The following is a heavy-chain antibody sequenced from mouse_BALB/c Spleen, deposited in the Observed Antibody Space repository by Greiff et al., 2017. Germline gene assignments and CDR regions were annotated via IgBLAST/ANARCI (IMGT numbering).Heavy chain of an antibody. V-gene: IGHV1-31*01. CDR3: AREEGARGFDY. CDR2: INPYNGAT. Sequence: VQLQQSGPELVKPGASVKISCKASGYSFTGYYMHWVKQSHVKSLEWIGRINPYNGATSYNQNFKDKASLTVDKSSSTAYMELHSLTSEDSAVYYCAREEGARGFDYWGQGTTLTVSS. CDR1: GYSFTGYY. D-gene: IGHD3-3*01. J-gene: IGHJ2*01.